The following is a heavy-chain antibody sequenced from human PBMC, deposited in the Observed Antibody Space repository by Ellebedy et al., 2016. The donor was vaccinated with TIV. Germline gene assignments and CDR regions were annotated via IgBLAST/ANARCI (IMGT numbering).Heavy chain of an antibody. J-gene: IGHJ6*02. CDR1: GGSISSSSYY. CDR3: ARKPARGVGAWLRYYYYGMDV. D-gene: IGHD1-26*01. Sequence: SETLSLXXTVSGGSISSSSYYWGWIRQPPGKGLEWIGSIYYSGSTYYNPSLKSRVTISVDTSKNQFSLKLSSVTGADTAVYYCARKPARGVGAWLRYYYYGMDVWGQGTTVTVSS. V-gene: IGHV4-39*07. CDR2: IYYSGST.